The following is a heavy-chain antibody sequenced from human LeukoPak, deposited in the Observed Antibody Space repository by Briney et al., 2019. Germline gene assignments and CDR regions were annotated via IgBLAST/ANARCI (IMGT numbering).Heavy chain of an antibody. CDR1: GFSFSTYW. Sequence: PGGSLRLSCAASGFSFSTYWMSWVRQTPGKGLEWVANIKKDGSGTYYVDSVKGRFTISRDNAKSSLYLQMNSLRAEDTAVYYCARVGSTCDHWGQGTLVTVSS. D-gene: IGHD2-15*01. J-gene: IGHJ4*02. CDR2: IKKDGSGT. V-gene: IGHV3-7*05. CDR3: ARVGSTCDH.